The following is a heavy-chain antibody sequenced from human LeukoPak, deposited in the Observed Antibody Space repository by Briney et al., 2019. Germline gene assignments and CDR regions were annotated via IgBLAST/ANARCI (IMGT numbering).Heavy chain of an antibody. J-gene: IGHJ6*02. D-gene: IGHD4/OR15-4a*01. CDR1: GGSISSSSYY. CDR3: AREDPQTRVPEGMDV. CDR2: IYYSGST. Sequence: SETLSLTCSVSGGSISSSSYYWGWIRQPPGKGLEWLASIYYSGSTYYNPSLKSRVTISVDTSKNQFSLQLRSVTAADTAVYYCAREDPQTRVPEGMDVWCQGTTVTVSS. V-gene: IGHV4-39*07.